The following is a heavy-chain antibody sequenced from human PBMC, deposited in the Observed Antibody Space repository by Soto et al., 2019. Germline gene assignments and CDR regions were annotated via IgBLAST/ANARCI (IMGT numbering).Heavy chain of an antibody. CDR2: IYYSGST. CDR1: GGSISSYY. Sequence: SETLSLTCTVSGGSISSYYWSWIRQPPGKGLEWIGYIYYSGSTNYNPSLKSRVTISVDTSKNQFSLKLSSVTAADTAVYYCASLAAAGPGLSYYYYYMDVWGKGTTVTVSS. CDR3: ASLAAAGPGLSYYYYYMDV. D-gene: IGHD6-13*01. J-gene: IGHJ6*03. V-gene: IGHV4-59*08.